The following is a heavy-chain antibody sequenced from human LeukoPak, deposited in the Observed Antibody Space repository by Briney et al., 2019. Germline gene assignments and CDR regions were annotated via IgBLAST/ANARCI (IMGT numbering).Heavy chain of an antibody. V-gene: IGHV4-39*07. D-gene: IGHD3-10*01. Sequence: SETLSLTCTVSGDSISSYYWAWIRQPPGEGLEWIGSIHYSGSTYYNPSLQSRVTISIDTSKNQFSLKLKSVTAADTAVYYCARGGYYGSGNDFRFDPWGQGTLVTVSS. CDR3: ARGGYYGSGNDFRFDP. CDR2: IHYSGST. CDR1: GDSISSYY. J-gene: IGHJ5*02.